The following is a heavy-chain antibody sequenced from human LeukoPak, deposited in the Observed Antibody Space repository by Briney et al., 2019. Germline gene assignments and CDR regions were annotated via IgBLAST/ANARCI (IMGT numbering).Heavy chain of an antibody. CDR2: FSNRGET. J-gene: IGHJ4*02. CDR3: AKDLRLSVGTSPFDY. CDR1: GFTFSTYA. Sequence: PGGSLRLSCAASGFTFSTYAMAWVRQAPGKGLEWVSAFSNRGETHYADSVKGRFTISRDNSKNTLYLQMNSLRADDTALYYCAKDLRLSVGTSPFDYWGQGTLVTVSS. D-gene: IGHD4-23*01. V-gene: IGHV3-23*01.